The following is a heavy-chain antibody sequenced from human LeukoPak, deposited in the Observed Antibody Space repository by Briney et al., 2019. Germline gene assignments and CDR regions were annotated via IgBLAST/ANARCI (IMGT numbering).Heavy chain of an antibody. CDR3: AKSGVGGLRGGYFDY. J-gene: IGHJ4*02. Sequence: GGSLRLSCAASGFTFRSYVMSWVRQAPGKGLEWVSTISGSSVTTYYADSVKGRFTISRDNSKNTLYLQMNSLRAEDTAVYYCAKSGVGGLRGGYFDYWGQGTLVTVSS. D-gene: IGHD4-17*01. CDR2: ISGSSVTT. CDR1: GFTFRSYV. V-gene: IGHV3-23*01.